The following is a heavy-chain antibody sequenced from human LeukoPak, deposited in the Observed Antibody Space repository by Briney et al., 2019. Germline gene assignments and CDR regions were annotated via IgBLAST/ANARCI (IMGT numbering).Heavy chain of an antibody. CDR3: ARDTRSGSYTTSLRAFDI. CDR2: IIPIFGTA. Sequence: SVKVSCKASGGTFSSYAISWVRQAPGQGLEWMGGIIPIFGTANYAQKFQGRVTITTDESTSTAYMELSSLRSEDTAVHYCARDTRSGSYTTSLRAFDIWGQGTMVTVSS. D-gene: IGHD1-26*01. CDR1: GGTFSSYA. V-gene: IGHV1-69*05. J-gene: IGHJ3*02.